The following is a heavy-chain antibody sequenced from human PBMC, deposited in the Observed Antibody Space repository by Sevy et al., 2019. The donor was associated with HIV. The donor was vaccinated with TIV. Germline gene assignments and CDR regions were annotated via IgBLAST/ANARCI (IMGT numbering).Heavy chain of an antibody. D-gene: IGHD6-6*01. V-gene: IGHV3-48*01. CDR1: GFTFSTYN. CDR3: TRGKGSSDY. J-gene: IGHJ4*02. Sequence: GGSLRLSCAASGFTFSTYNMNWVRQAPGKGLEWISYISSSSNTIDYADSVKGRFTISRDKAKNSVYLQMNSLRGEDTAVNYCTRGKGSSDYWGQGTLVTVSS. CDR2: ISSSSNTI.